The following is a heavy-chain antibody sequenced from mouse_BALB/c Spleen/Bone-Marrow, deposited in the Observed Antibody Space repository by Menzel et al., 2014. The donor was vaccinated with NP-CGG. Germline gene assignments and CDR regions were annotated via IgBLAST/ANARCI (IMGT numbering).Heavy chain of an antibody. CDR1: GFTFSSFG. D-gene: IGHD4-1*01. V-gene: IGHV5-17*02. J-gene: IGHJ2*01. Sequence: EVKLMGSGGGLVQPGGSRKLSCAASGFTFSSFGMHWVRQAPERGLEWVAYISSGSSTIFYADTVKGRFTISRDNPKNTLFLQMTSRRSEDTAMYYCTRGGNWEDFDYWGQGTTLTVSS. CDR3: TRGGNWEDFDY. CDR2: ISSGSSTI.